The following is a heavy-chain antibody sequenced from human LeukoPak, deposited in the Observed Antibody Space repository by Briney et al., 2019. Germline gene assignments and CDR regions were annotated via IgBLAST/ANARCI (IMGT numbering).Heavy chain of an antibody. CDR1: GGSISSSNW. CDR2: IYHSGSA. Sequence: SETLSLTCAVSGGSISSSNWWSWVRQPPGKGLEWIGEIYHSGSANYNPSLKSRVTISVDKSKNQFSLKLGSVTAADTAVYYCAINVIYYYGSGSYRNRYFDYWGQGTLVTVSS. D-gene: IGHD3-10*01. J-gene: IGHJ4*02. CDR3: AINVIYYYGSGSYRNRYFDY. V-gene: IGHV4-4*02.